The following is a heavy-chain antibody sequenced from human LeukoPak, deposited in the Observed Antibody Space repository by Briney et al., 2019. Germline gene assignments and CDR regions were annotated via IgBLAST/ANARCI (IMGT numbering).Heavy chain of an antibody. D-gene: IGHD3-3*01. CDR1: GFTFSDYY. CDR2: ISSSSSTI. V-gene: IGHV3-11*01. J-gene: IGHJ4*02. CDR3: ARDGAGIFGVVAAIDY. Sequence: GGSLRLSCAVSGFTFSDYYMSWIRQAPGKGLEWVSYISSSSSTIYYADSVKGRFTISRDNDKNSLYLQMNSLRAEDTAVYYCARDGAGIFGVVAAIDYWGQGTLVTVSS.